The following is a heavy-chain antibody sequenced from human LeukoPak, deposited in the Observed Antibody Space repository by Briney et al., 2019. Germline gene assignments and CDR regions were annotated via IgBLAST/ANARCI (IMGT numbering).Heavy chain of an antibody. Sequence: GALRLSCAASGFAISNHWMHWVRQPPGKVLVWVSRLSGDGSNTIYADSVKGRFTTSTDNSKKTLYLQMDSLRAEDTAVYYCTREYYYSMDVWGQGTTVTVSS. J-gene: IGHJ6*02. CDR1: GFAISNHW. CDR2: LSGDGSNT. CDR3: TREYYYSMDV. V-gene: IGHV3-74*01.